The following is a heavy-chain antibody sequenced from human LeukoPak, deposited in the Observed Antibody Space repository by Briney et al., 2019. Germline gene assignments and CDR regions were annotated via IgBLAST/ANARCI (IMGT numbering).Heavy chain of an antibody. CDR3: AKGPSSGYSSGWFDY. Sequence: GGSLRLSCSASGFTFSSYAMSWVRQAPGKGLEWVSAIRDSGGSTYYADSVKGRFTISRDNSKNTLYLQMNSLRAEDTAIYYCAKGPSSGYSSGWFDYWGQGTLVTVSS. D-gene: IGHD6-19*01. CDR1: GFTFSSYA. J-gene: IGHJ4*02. CDR2: IRDSGGST. V-gene: IGHV3-23*01.